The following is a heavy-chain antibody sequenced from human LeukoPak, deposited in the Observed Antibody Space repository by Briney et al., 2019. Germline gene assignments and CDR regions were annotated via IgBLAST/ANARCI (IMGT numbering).Heavy chain of an antibody. Sequence: QTGGSLRLSCAASGFSFSSYAMSWVRQAPGKGLEWVSAITGSGGSTYYADSVKGRFTISGDNSKDTLYLQMNSLRAEDTAVYYCAKDLGSSSPYYFDYWGQGTLVTVSS. D-gene: IGHD6-6*01. CDR1: GFSFSSYA. CDR2: ITGSGGST. J-gene: IGHJ4*02. V-gene: IGHV3-23*01. CDR3: AKDLGSSSPYYFDY.